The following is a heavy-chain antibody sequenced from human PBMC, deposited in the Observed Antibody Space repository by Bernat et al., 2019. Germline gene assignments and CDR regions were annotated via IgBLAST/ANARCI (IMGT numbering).Heavy chain of an antibody. V-gene: IGHV3-23*04. Sequence: EVQLVESGGGLVQPGGSLRLSCAASGFTFSSYAMSWVRQAPGKGLEWVSAISGSGGSTYYADSVKGRFTISRDNSKNTLYLQMNSLRAEDTAVYYCAKWRLDGLLWFRELLYFDYWGQGTLVTVSS. CDR2: ISGSGGST. J-gene: IGHJ4*02. D-gene: IGHD3-10*01. CDR1: GFTFSSYA. CDR3: AKWRLDGLLWFRELLYFDY.